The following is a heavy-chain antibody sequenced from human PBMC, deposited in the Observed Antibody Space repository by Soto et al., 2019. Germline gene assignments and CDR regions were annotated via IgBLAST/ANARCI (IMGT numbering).Heavy chain of an antibody. D-gene: IGHD3-22*01. CDR1: GDSISNGDW. V-gene: IGHV4-4*02. CDR2: IHPSGDT. Sequence: QVQLQESGPGLVKPSGTLSLTCAVSGDSISNGDWWSWVRQPPGKGLEWIGAIHPSGDTNYNPSLKIRLTISVDNFKNLFSLKLSSVTAADTAVYYCARQQFYYDSSGSLFDYWGQGTLVTVSS. J-gene: IGHJ4*02. CDR3: ARQQFYYDSSGSLFDY.